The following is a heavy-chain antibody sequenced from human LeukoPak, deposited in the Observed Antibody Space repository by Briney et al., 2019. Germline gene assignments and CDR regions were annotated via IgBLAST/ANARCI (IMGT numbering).Heavy chain of an antibody. CDR1: GFTLSSYA. CDR3: AKGTCTNGVCYTDY. CDR2: ISGSGGST. Sequence: GGSLRLSCAASGFTLSSYAMSWVRQAPGKGLEWVSPISGSGGSTYYADSVKGRSTISRDNSKNTLYLQMNSLRAEDTAVYYCAKGTCTNGVCYTDYWGQGTLVTVSS. J-gene: IGHJ4*02. V-gene: IGHV3-23*01. D-gene: IGHD2-8*01.